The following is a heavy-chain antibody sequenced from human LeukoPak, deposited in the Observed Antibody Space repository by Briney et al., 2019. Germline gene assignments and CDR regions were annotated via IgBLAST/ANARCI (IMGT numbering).Heavy chain of an antibody. D-gene: IGHD5-18*01. Sequence: ASVKVSCKASGYTLTSYDINWVRQATGQGLEWMGWMNPKSGNTGYAQKLQGRVTMTTDTSTSTAYMELRSLRSDDTAVYYCARDIMVDTFDYWGQGTLVTVSS. J-gene: IGHJ4*02. CDR3: ARDIMVDTFDY. CDR1: GYTLTSYD. CDR2: MNPKSGNT. V-gene: IGHV1-8*01.